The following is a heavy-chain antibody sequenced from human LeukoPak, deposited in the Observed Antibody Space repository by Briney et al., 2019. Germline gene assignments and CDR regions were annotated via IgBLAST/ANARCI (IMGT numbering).Heavy chain of an antibody. D-gene: IGHD2-21*01. J-gene: IGHJ5*02. V-gene: IGHV3-13*01. Sequence: GGSLRLSCAASGFTFSSYDMHWVRQGIGKGLEWVSGIGADGDTYYPGSLKGRFTISRENAKNSLYLQMNSLRAGDTAVYYCARGKHNWFDPWGQGTLVTVSS. CDR1: GFTFSSYD. CDR2: IGADGDT. CDR3: ARGKHNWFDP.